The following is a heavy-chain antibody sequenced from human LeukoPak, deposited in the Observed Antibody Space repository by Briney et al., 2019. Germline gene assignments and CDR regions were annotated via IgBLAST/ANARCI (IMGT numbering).Heavy chain of an antibody. J-gene: IGHJ4*02. CDR3: WDYDNNASWDY. CDR2: IKSKTSGGTV. CDR1: GFIFTNAW. Sequence: GGSLRLSCAASGFIFTNAWMRWVRQTPGRGLEWTGRIKSKTSGGTVDYAAPVKGRFTISRDDSKNMLYLQMNGLKTEDTGVYYCWDYDNNASWDYWGQGTLVTVSS. V-gene: IGHV3-15*01. D-gene: IGHD3-16*01.